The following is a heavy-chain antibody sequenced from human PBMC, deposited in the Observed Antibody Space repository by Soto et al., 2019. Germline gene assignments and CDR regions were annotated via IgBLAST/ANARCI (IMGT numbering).Heavy chain of an antibody. J-gene: IGHJ4*02. CDR3: ARTPVTQIFDY. Sequence: TLSLACPFSGGSMSSGGYSGSWIRQPPGKGLEWIGYLYDGGSTYSNPSLKSRVIMSVDRSKNQFSLNLSSVTAADTAVYYCARTPVTQIFDYWGPGTLVTV. CDR2: LYDGGST. CDR1: GGSMSSGGYS. D-gene: IGHD4-17*01. V-gene: IGHV4-30-2*01.